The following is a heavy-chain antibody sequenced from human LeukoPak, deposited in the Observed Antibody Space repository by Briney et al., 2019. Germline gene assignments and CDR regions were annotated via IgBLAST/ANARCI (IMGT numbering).Heavy chain of an antibody. D-gene: IGHD3-10*01. CDR1: GFTFDDYA. CDR3: AKDGVLWFGELQTFLDY. CDR2: ISWNSGSI. V-gene: IGHV3-9*01. Sequence: PGRSLRLSCAASGFTFDDYAMHWVRQAPGKGLEWVSGISWNSGSIGYADSVKGRFTISRDNAKNSLYLQMNSLRAEDTAVYYCAKDGVLWFGELQTFLDYWGQGTLVTVSS. J-gene: IGHJ4*02.